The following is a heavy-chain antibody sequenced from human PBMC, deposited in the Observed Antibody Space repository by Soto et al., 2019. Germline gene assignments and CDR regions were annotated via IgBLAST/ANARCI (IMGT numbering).Heavy chain of an antibody. J-gene: IGHJ3*02. D-gene: IGHD3-3*01. CDR3: ARAGSREEYDFWSGYYTANDAFDI. CDR1: GFTFSSYW. CDR2: INSDGSST. V-gene: IGHV3-74*01. Sequence: PGGSLRLSCAASGFTFSSYWTHWVRQAPGKGLVWVSRINSDGSSTSYADSVKGRFTISRDNAKNTLYLQMNSLRAEDTAVYYCARAGSREEYDFWSGYYTANDAFDIWGQGTMVTVSS.